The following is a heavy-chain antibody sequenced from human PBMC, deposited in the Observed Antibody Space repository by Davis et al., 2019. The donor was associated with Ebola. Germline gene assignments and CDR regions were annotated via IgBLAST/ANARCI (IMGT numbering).Heavy chain of an antibody. Sequence: GGSLRLSCAASGFTFSGSAMHWVRQASGKGLEWVGRIRSKANSYATAYAASVKGRFTISRDDSKNTAYLQMNSLRAEDTAVYYCARAAGRARGNYYYYYGMDVWGQGTTVTVSS. D-gene: IGHD3-10*01. J-gene: IGHJ6*02. CDR3: ARAAGRARGNYYYYYGMDV. V-gene: IGHV3-73*01. CDR1: GFTFSGSA. CDR2: IRSKANSYAT.